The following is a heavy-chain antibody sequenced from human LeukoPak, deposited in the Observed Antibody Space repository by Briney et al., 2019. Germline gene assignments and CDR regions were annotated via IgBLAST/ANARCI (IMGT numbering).Heavy chain of an antibody. V-gene: IGHV3-21*04. D-gene: IGHD2-15*01. J-gene: IGHJ4*02. CDR2: ISTSSSYI. CDR1: GFSFSSYS. Sequence: GGSLRLSCAASGFSFSSYSMNWVRQAPGKGLEWVSFISTSSSYIYYADSVKGRFTISRDNARNSLYLQMNSLRAEDTAVYYCARVAVGKGYPFDYWGQGTLVTVSS. CDR3: ARVAVGKGYPFDY.